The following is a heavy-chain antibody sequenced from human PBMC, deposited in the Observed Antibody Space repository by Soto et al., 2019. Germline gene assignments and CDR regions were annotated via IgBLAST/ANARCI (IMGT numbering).Heavy chain of an antibody. CDR1: RFIFNEYG. CDR2: IWYDGSNK. D-gene: IGHD2-15*01. V-gene: IGHV3-33*03. Sequence: GGSLRLSCAASRFIFNEYGMHWVRQAPGKGLEWVAVIWYDGSNKYYADSVKGRFTFSRDNSKNTMSLQMNSLRVEDTAVYYCARWGCSGSNCNLNQRSFDLWGQGTLVTVSS. J-gene: IGHJ4*02. CDR3: ARWGCSGSNCNLNQRSFDL.